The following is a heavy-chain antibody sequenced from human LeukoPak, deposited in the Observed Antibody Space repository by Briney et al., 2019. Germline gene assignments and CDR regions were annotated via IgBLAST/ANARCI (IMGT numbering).Heavy chain of an antibody. CDR3: AKDGSWGDYYFYFYMDV. Sequence: PGGSLRLSCEASGSGFTFGNFGMSWVRQAPGKGLEWLSGISGSGHYTYYEDSVKGRFTISRDNSKNTLYIEMNSLRAEDTAVYYCAKDGSWGDYYFYFYMDVWGKGTTVTVSS. J-gene: IGHJ6*03. D-gene: IGHD3-16*01. CDR1: GSGFTFGNFG. CDR2: ISGSGHYT. V-gene: IGHV3-23*01.